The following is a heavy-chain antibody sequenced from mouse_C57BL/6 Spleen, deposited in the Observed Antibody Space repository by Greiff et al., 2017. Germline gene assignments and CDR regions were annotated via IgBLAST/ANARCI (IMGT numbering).Heavy chain of an antibody. V-gene: IGHV1-50*01. D-gene: IGHD1-1*01. CDR1: GYTFTSYW. CDR3: ARRTTGYFDY. Sequence: QVQLQQPGAELVKPGASVKLSCKASGYTFTSYWMQWVKQRPGQGLEWIGEIDPSDSYTNYNQKFKGKATLAVDTSFSTAYMQLSSLTSEDSAVYYCARRTTGYFDYWGQGTTLTVSS. J-gene: IGHJ2*01. CDR2: IDPSDSYT.